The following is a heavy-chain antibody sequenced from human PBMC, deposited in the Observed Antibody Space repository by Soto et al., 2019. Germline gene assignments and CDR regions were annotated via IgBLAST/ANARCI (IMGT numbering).Heavy chain of an antibody. J-gene: IGHJ6*02. CDR1: GGSINSYY. V-gene: IGHV4-59*08. D-gene: IGHD2-21*01. Sequence: TLSLTCTVSGGSINSYYWTWIRQPPGEGLEWIGYVYYSGSTKYNPSLRSRVTISVDMSKNQFSLKLSSLTAADTAVYYCARFLYDTGGSYSRYHGLDVWGQGTTVTVSS. CDR2: VYYSGST. CDR3: ARFLYDTGGSYSRYHGLDV.